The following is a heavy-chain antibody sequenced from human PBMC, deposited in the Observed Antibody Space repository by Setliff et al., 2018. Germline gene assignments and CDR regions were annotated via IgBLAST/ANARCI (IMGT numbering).Heavy chain of an antibody. Sequence: RASVKVSCKTSGYMFLNYDIHWVRQAPGQGLEWMGWINAGNGNTEYSQKLKGRVTLSRDTYANTAYMELRSLTSEDRAVYYCARGAANYYFSGSFMDYWGQGTLVTVSS. CDR1: GYMFLNYD. J-gene: IGHJ4*02. D-gene: IGHD3-10*01. CDR2: INAGNGNT. V-gene: IGHV1-3*01. CDR3: ARGAANYYFSGSFMDY.